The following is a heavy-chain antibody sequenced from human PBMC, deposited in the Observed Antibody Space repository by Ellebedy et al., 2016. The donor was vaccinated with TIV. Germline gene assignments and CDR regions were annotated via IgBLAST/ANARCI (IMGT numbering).Heavy chain of an antibody. J-gene: IGHJ3*02. CDR3: TTGARPAYDI. CDR1: GITFSNYW. Sequence: GESLKISCAASGITFSNYWMHWVRQAPGKGLVWVSHINGDGTSTTYAVFVEGRFTISRDNAKNTVYLQMNSLRAEDAALYYCTTGARPAYDIWGQGTVVTVSS. CDR2: INGDGTST. V-gene: IGHV3-74*01.